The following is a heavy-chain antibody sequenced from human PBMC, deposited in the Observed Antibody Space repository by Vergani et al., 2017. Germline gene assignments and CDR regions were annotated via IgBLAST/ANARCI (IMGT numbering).Heavy chain of an antibody. J-gene: IGHJ4*02. CDR2: ISWNSGSI. CDR1: GFTFDDYA. V-gene: IGHV3-9*01. CDR3: AKGATLVVMTRGFDY. D-gene: IGHD3-22*01. Sequence: EVQLVESGGGLVQPGRSLRLSCAASGFTFDDYAMHWVRQAPGKGPEWVSGISWNSGSIGYADSVKGRFTISRDNAKNSLYLQMNSLRAEDTALYYCAKGATLVVMTRGFDYWGQGTLVTVSS.